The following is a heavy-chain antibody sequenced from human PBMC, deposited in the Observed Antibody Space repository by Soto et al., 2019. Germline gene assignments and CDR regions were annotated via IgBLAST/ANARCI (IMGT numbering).Heavy chain of an antibody. D-gene: IGHD6-19*01. J-gene: IGHJ4*02. V-gene: IGHV3-30-3*01. CDR2: ISYDGSNK. CDR3: AREGGVAGRTFDS. CDR1: GFTFSNYA. Sequence: QVQLVESGGGVVQPGTSLRLSCAASGFTFSNYAIHWVRQAPGKGLEWVAVISYDGSNKYYAASVKGRFTISRDNSKNTLYLQMNSLRPEDTAVYFCAREGGVAGRTFDSWGQGTLVTVSS.